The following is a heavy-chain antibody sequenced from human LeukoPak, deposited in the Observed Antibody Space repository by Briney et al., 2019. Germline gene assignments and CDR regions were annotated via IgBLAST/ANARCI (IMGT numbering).Heavy chain of an antibody. CDR1: GFTFSSYW. CDR2: IKQDGGEK. CDR3: ARVFSSMAYCGGDCSRVAFDI. Sequence: GGSLRLSCAASGFTFSSYWMSWVRQAPGKGLEWVSNIKQDGGEKYYVDSVKGRFTISRDNAKNSLYLQMNSLRAEDTAVYYCARVFSSMAYCGGDCSRVAFDIWGQGTMVTVSS. D-gene: IGHD2-21*02. V-gene: IGHV3-7*01. J-gene: IGHJ3*02.